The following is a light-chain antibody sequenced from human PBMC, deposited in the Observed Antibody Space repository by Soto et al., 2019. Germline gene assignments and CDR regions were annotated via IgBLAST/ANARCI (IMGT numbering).Light chain of an antibody. V-gene: IGKV1-5*03. CDR1: QSISIW. Sequence: DIQMTQSPSTLSASVGDRVTITCRASQSISIWLAWYQQKPGKAPKLLIYKASSLGSGVPSRLSGSGSATEFTLTISCLQPDEFATYYCQQYNSYPLTFGGGTKVEIK. CDR2: KAS. J-gene: IGKJ4*02. CDR3: QQYNSYPLT.